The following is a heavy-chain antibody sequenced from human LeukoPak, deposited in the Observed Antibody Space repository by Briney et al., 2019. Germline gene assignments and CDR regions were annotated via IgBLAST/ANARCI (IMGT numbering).Heavy chain of an antibody. J-gene: IGHJ3*02. CDR2: IRRKAYGGTT. V-gene: IGHV3-49*04. Sequence: GGSLRLSCTASGFTFGDYAMSWVRQAPGKGLEWVGFIRRKAYGGTTEYAASVKGRFTISRDGSKSIAYLQMNSLKTEDTAVYYCTRSAITMVRGVSPGRGAFDIWGQGTMVTVSS. CDR3: TRSAITMVRGVSPGRGAFDI. CDR1: GFTFGDYA. D-gene: IGHD3-10*01.